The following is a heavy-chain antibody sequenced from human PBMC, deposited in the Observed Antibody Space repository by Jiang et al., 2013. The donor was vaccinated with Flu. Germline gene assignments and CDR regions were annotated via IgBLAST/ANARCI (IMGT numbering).Heavy chain of an antibody. Sequence: SGAEVKKPGASVTVSCKASGYPFTTYAIHWVRQAPGQSLEWVGWINVANGNRRYSQKYQGRVTISSDTSATTAATTAYLALSSLKYEDTAVYYCARLSLFRQVWTSWGQGTTVTVSS. CDR1: GYPFTTYA. CDR2: INVANGNR. J-gene: IGHJ6*02. CDR3: ARLSLFRQVWTS. D-gene: IGHD3-16*02. V-gene: IGHV1-3*01.